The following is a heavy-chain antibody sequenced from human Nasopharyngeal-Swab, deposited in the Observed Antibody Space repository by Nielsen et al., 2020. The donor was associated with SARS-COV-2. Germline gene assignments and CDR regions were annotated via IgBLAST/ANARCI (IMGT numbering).Heavy chain of an antibody. Sequence: GGSLRLSCAATGFTFSSYWMSWVRQAPGRGLEWLAHTKEDGTVTHYVDSVRGRFTVSRDNAKNSLFLQMNSLRAEDTAVYYCATEYHPEYCTNGVCPGYYWGQGTLVTVSS. CDR1: GFTFSSYW. CDR3: ATEYHPEYCTNGVCPGYY. CDR2: TKEDGTVT. D-gene: IGHD2-8*01. J-gene: IGHJ4*02. V-gene: IGHV3-7*03.